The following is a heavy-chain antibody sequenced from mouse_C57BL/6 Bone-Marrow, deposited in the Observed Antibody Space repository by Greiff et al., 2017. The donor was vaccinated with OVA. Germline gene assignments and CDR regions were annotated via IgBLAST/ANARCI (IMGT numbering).Heavy chain of an antibody. D-gene: IGHD4-1*01. CDR3: ASLTGFFAY. V-gene: IGHV1-9*01. J-gene: IGHJ3*01. Sequence: QVQLKQSGAELMKPGASVKLSCKATGYTFTGYWIEWVKQRPGHGLEWIGEILPGSGSTNYNEKFKGKATFTADPSSNTAYMQLSSLTTEDAAIYYCASLTGFFAYWGQGTLVTVSA. CDR2: ILPGSGST. CDR1: GYTFTGYW.